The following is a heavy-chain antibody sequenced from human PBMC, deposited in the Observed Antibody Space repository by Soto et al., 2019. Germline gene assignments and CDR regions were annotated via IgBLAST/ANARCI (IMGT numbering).Heavy chain of an antibody. V-gene: IGHV4-39*02. J-gene: IGHJ4*02. D-gene: IGHD6-19*01. CDR2: IYYSGST. Sequence: SETLSLTCTVSGGSISSSSYYWGWIRQPPGKGLEWIGSIYYSGSTYYNPSLKSRVTISVDTSKNQFSLQLNSVTPEDTAVYYCARDFGGSGWYEFDCWGQGTLVTVSS. CDR3: ARDFGGSGWYEFDC. CDR1: GGSISSSSYY.